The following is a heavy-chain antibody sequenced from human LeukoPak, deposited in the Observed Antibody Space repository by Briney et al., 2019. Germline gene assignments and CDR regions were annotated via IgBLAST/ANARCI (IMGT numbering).Heavy chain of an antibody. Sequence: PSETLSLTCTVSGGSFSSSYWSWIRQPPGKGLEWIGYIYYSGSTNYNPFFKSRVTISVDTSKNQFSLKLSSATAADTAVYYCARDRGYSYGYFGYWGQGTLVTVSS. CDR3: ARDRGYSYGYFGY. V-gene: IGHV4-59*01. J-gene: IGHJ4*02. D-gene: IGHD5-18*01. CDR1: GGSFSSSY. CDR2: IYYSGST.